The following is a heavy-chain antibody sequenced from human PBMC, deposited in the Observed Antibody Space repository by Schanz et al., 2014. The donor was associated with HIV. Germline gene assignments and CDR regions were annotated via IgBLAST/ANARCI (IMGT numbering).Heavy chain of an antibody. CDR3: ATTLYPYTSSSDYYYGMDV. J-gene: IGHJ6*02. CDR2: ITPAGSVT. Sequence: EVQLVESGGGLIQPGESLRLSCEASGFTFGTKWMYWVRRGPGKGLAWVAYITPAGSVTYADSVEGRFTISRDNSRKTLYLQMNSLRAEDTALYYCATTLYPYTSSSDYYYGMDVWGQGTTVTVSS. D-gene: IGHD6-6*01. V-gene: IGHV3-74*01. CDR1: GFTFGTKW.